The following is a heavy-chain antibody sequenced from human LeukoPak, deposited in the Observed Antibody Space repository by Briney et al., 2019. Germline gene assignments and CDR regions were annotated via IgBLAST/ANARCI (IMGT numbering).Heavy chain of an antibody. CDR1: GFTFSNTW. D-gene: IGHD1-26*01. Sequence: GGSLRLSCATSGFTFSNTWVAWVRQAPGKGLEWVANINQDSKTKQYVDSVKGQFTISRDNAKNSLFLQMSSLTVEDTGIYYCARDQSGSLDYWGQGTLVTVSS. J-gene: IGHJ4*02. CDR3: ARDQSGSLDY. V-gene: IGHV3-7*01. CDR2: INQDSKTK.